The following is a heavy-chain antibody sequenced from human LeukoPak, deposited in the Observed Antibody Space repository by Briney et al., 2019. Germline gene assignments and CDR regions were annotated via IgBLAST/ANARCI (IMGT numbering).Heavy chain of an antibody. J-gene: IGHJ5*02. CDR2: MNPNSGNT. D-gene: IGHD2-15*01. V-gene: IGHV1-8*01. CDR3: ARGAYRYCRGGSCPLFDP. CDR1: GYTFTSYD. Sequence: ASVKVSCKASGYTFTSYDINWVRQATGQGLEWMGWMNPNSGNTGYAQKFQGGVTMTRNTSISTAYMELSSLRSEDTAVYYCARGAYRYCRGGSCPLFDPWGQGTLVTVSS.